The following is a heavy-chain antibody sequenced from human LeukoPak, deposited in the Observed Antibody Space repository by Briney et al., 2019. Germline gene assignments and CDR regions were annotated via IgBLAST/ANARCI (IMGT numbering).Heavy chain of an antibody. Sequence: GGSLRLSCAASGFTFRSYAMSWVRQAPGKGLEWVSVISGSGGSTYYADSVKGRFTISRDNSKNTLYLQMNSLRAEDTAVYYCARGVRRRPDAFDIWGQGTMVTVSS. D-gene: IGHD6-25*01. CDR1: GFTFRSYA. J-gene: IGHJ3*02. CDR2: ISGSGGST. CDR3: ARGVRRRPDAFDI. V-gene: IGHV3-23*01.